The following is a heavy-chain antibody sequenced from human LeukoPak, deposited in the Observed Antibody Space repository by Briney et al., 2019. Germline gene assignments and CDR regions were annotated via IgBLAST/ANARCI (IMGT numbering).Heavy chain of an antibody. D-gene: IGHD3-22*01. CDR3: ARVGNYDSSGLFDY. CDR2: IYYSGST. CDR1: GGSISSGGYY. J-gene: IGHJ4*02. Sequence: SQTLSLTCTVSGGSISSGGYYWSWLRQHPGTGLEWIGYIYYSGSTYYNPSLKSRVTISVDTSKNQFSLKLSSVTAADTAVYYCARVGNYDSSGLFDYWGQGTLVTVSS. V-gene: IGHV4-31*03.